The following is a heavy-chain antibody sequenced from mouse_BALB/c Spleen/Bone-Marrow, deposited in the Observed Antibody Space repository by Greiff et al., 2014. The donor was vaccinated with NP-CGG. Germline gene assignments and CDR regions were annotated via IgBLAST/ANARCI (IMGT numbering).Heavy chain of an antibody. Sequence: VQLQQSGAELVKPGASVKLSCTASGFNIKDTYMHSVKQRPEQGLEWIGRIDPANGNTKYDPRFQGKATITADASSNTAYLQLSGLTSEDTAVYFCTGRYGWFAYWGQGTLVTVSA. V-gene: IGHV14-3*02. CDR2: IDPANGNT. CDR1: GFNIKDTY. D-gene: IGHD2-14*01. CDR3: TGRYGWFAY. J-gene: IGHJ3*01.